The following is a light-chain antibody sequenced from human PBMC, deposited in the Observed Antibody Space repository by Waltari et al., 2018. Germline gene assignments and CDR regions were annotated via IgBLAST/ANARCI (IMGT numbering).Light chain of an antibody. Sequence: IVMTQSPLSLPVTPGEPASISCRPSQSLLHSNGYNYLDWYLQKPGQSPQLLIYLGSNRASGVPDRFSGSGSGTDFILKISRVEAEDVGVYYCMQVLQTPLTFGGGTKVEIK. V-gene: IGKV2-28*01. J-gene: IGKJ4*01. CDR3: MQVLQTPLT. CDR1: QSLLHSNGYNY. CDR2: LGS.